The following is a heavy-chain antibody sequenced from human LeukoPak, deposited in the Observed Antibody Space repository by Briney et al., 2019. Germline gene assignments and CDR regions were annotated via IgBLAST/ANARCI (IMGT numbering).Heavy chain of an antibody. CDR1: GGSISSYY. J-gene: IGHJ3*02. V-gene: IGHV4-59*01. D-gene: IGHD3-10*01. CDR2: IYYSGST. CDR3: ARDRRITMVRNLWGDKIDAFDI. Sequence: SETLSLTCTVSGGSISSYYWSWIRQPPGKGLEWIGYIYYSGSTNHNPSLKSRVTISVDTSKNQFSLKLSSVTAADTAVYYCARDRRITMVRNLWGDKIDAFDIWGQGTMVTVSS.